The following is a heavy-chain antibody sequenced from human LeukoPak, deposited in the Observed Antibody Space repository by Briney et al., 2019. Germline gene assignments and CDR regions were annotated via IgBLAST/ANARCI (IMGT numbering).Heavy chain of an antibody. J-gene: IGHJ4*02. CDR1: GGTFSSYA. CDR3: ASHAQEYSSGWYNY. V-gene: IGHV1-69*05. CDR2: IIPIFGTA. D-gene: IGHD6-19*01. Sequence: SVEVSCKASGGTFSSYAISWVRQAPGQGLEWMGGIIPIFGTANYAQKFQGRVTITTDESTSTAYMELSSLRSEDTAVYYCASHAQEYSSGWYNYWGQGTLVTVSS.